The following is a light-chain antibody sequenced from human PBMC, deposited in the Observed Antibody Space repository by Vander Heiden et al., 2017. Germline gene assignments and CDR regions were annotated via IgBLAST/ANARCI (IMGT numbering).Light chain of an antibody. J-gene: IGKJ4*01. Sequence: EIVMTQSPATLSVSPGETATVSCRASQSVSGTVAWYQQRPGQTHRLLIYGASTRATGIPARFSGSGSGTEFTLTISSLQSEDFAVYYCQPYKNWPLTFGGGTKVEI. CDR2: GAS. CDR1: QSVSGT. CDR3: QPYKNWPLT. V-gene: IGKV3D-15*01.